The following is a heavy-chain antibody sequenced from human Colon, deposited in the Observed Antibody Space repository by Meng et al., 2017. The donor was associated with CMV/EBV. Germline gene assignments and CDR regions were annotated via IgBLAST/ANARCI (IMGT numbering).Heavy chain of an antibody. Sequence: GESLKISCAASGFTFSDYAMHWVRQAPGKGLDWVAVISYDGNNEYYADSVKGRFTIASDNSKNTLYLQMNSLRAEDTAVYYCARDHYCSSTSCQPVLFDYWGQGTLVTVSS. CDR2: ISYDGNNE. CDR3: ARDHYCSSTSCQPVLFDY. J-gene: IGHJ4*02. D-gene: IGHD2-2*01. V-gene: IGHV3-30-3*01. CDR1: GFTFSDYA.